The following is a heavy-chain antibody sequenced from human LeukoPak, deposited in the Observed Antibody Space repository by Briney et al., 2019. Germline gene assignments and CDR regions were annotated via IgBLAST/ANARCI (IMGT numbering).Heavy chain of an antibody. CDR1: GFSFSIYA. D-gene: IGHD7-27*01. V-gene: IGHV3-23*01. CDR3: AKVQLGIAIDY. J-gene: IGHJ4*02. Sequence: GGSLRLSCAASGFSFSIYAVSWVRQAPGKGLEWVSGISDGGSRTYYADSVKGRFTISRDDSKNTLYLQMNSLRAEDTAVYYCAKVQLGIAIDYWGQGTLVTVSS. CDR2: ISDGGSRT.